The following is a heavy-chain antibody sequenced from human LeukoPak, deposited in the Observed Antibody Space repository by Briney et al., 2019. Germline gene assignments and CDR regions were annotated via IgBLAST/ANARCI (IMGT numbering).Heavy chain of an antibody. J-gene: IGHJ4*02. CDR1: GYTFTSYG. V-gene: IGHV1-18*01. CDR2: ISAYNGNT. D-gene: IGHD3-22*01. Sequence: GASAKVSCKASGYTFTSYGISWVRQAPGQGLEWMGWISAYNGNTNYAQKLQGRVTMTTDTSTSTAYMELRSLRSDDTAVYYCARDSPLFYYDSSGYDYWGQGTLVTVSS. CDR3: ARDSPLFYYDSSGYDY.